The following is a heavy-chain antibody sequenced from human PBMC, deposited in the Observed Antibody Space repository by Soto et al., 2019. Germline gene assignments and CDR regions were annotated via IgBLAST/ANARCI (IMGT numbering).Heavy chain of an antibody. D-gene: IGHD3-10*01. J-gene: IGHJ5*02. CDR2: MNTNSGRT. V-gene: IGHV1-8*01. CDR1: GDTFITYD. Sequence: QVQLVQSGAEVKKPGASVKVSCKASGDTFITYDINWVRQATGQGLEWMGWMNTNSGRTVYAQKFQGRVTMTRNTSXNTAYMELNSLRSEDTAVYYCARGLVYGSGRNWFDPWGQGTLVSVSS. CDR3: ARGLVYGSGRNWFDP.